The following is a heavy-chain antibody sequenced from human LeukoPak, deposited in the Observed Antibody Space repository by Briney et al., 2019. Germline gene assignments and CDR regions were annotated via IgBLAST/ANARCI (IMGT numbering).Heavy chain of an antibody. CDR3: AREESMVRGVIYYYYYGMDV. D-gene: IGHD3-10*01. V-gene: IGHV1-2*02. CDR2: INPNSGGT. J-gene: IGHJ6*02. Sequence: ASMKVSCKASGYTFTGYYMHWVRQAPGQGLEWMGWINPNSGGTNYAQKFQGRVTMTRDTSISTAYMELSRLRSDDTAVYYCAREESMVRGVIYYYYYGMDVWGQGTTVTVSS. CDR1: GYTFTGYY.